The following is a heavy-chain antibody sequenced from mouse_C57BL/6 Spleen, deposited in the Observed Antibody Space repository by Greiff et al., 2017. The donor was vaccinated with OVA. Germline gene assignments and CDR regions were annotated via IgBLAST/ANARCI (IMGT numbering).Heavy chain of an antibody. J-gene: IGHJ2*01. CDR3: ARGVAGTGEY. CDR1: GFTFSSYA. D-gene: IGHD4-1*01. CDR2: ISDGGSYT. Sequence: EVMLVESGGGLVKPGGSLKLSCAASGFTFSSYAMSWVRQTPEKRLEWVATISDGGSYTYSPDNVKGRFTISSDKAKNNRYMQMSHLKSEDTAMYYCARGVAGTGEYWGQGTTLTVSS. V-gene: IGHV5-4*03.